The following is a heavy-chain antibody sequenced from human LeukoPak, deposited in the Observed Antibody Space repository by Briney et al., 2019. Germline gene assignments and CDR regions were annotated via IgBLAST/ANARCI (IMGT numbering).Heavy chain of an antibody. V-gene: IGHV4-59*01. Sequence: SETLSLTRTVSGGSISSYYWSWIRQPPGKGLEWIGYIYYSGSTNYNPSLKSRVTISVDTSKNQFSLKLSSVTAADTAVYYCARGYYWYFDLWGRGTLVTVSS. CDR3: ARGYYWYFDL. CDR1: GGSISSYY. CDR2: IYYSGST. J-gene: IGHJ2*01.